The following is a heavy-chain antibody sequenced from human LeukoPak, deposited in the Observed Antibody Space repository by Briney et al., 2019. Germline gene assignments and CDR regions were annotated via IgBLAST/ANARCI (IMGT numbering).Heavy chain of an antibody. J-gene: IGHJ3*02. Sequence: PSETLSLTCTVSGGSISNYYWSWIRQPPGKGLERIAYIDYRGSTTYNPSLKSRVTISVDTSRNQFSLKLSSVTAADTAVYYCARSRSGYSYDHAAFDIWGQGTMVTVSS. CDR2: IDYRGST. CDR3: ARSRSGYSYDHAAFDI. CDR1: GGSISNYY. V-gene: IGHV4-59*01. D-gene: IGHD5-18*01.